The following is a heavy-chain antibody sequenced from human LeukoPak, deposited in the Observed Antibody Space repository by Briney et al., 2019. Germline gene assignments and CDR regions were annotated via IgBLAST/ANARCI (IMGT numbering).Heavy chain of an antibody. CDR1: GYTFTDYY. CDR3: ATLAKAADY. D-gene: IGHD2-15*01. V-gene: IGHV1-69-2*01. J-gene: IGHJ4*02. Sequence: ASVKVSCKVSGYTFTDYYMYWVQQAPAKVLEWMGLVDPEDGETIYAQKFQGRVPITGDTSTDPAYMELSSLRAEDTAVYYCATLAKAADYWGQGTLVTVSS. CDR2: VDPEDGET.